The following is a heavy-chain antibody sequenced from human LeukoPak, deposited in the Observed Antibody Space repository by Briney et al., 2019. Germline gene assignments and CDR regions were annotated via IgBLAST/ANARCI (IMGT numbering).Heavy chain of an antibody. D-gene: IGHD3-10*01. CDR3: AWTRYYYDWGTYYYYTDV. CDR2: IYYSGST. CDR1: GGSISSSSYY. V-gene: IGHV4-39*07. J-gene: IGHJ6*03. Sequence: PSQTLSLTCTVSGGSISSSSYYWGWIRQPPGKGLEWIGSIYYSGSTYYNPSLKSRVTISVDTSKHQFSLKLSSVTAADTAVYYCAWTRYYYDWGTYYYYTDVWGKGTTVTVSS.